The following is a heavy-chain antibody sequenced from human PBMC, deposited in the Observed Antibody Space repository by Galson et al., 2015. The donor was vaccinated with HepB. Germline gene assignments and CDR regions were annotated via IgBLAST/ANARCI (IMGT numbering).Heavy chain of an antibody. J-gene: IGHJ3*02. CDR1: GYSFTSYW. CDR2: IDPCDSYT. V-gene: IGHV5-10-1*01. CDR3: ARHVWPTDYGGNSGAFDI. Sequence: QSGAEVKKPGESLRISCKGSGYSFTSYWISWVRQMPGKGLEWMGRIDPCDSYTNYSPSFQGHVTISADKSISTAYLQWSSLKASDTAMYYCARHVWPTDYGGNSGAFDIWGQGTMVTVSS. D-gene: IGHD4-23*01.